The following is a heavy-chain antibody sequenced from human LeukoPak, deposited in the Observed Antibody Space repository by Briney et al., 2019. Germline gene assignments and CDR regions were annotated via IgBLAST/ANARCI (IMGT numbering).Heavy chain of an antibody. D-gene: IGHD2-8*01. CDR2: IYSSGTT. J-gene: IGHJ5*02. Sequence: SETLSLTCAVSGDSISSGGYSWNWIRQPPGKGLEWIGYIYSSGTTSYYPSLKSRVTISVDTSKNQFSLKLSSVTAADTAVYYCARGGDLVLMVYAGWFDPWGQGTLVTVSS. CDR3: ARGGDLVLMVYAGWFDP. CDR1: GDSISSGGYS. V-gene: IGHV4-30-4*07.